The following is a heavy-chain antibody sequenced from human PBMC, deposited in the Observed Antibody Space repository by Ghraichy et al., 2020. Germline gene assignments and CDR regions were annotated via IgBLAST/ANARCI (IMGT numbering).Heavy chain of an antibody. D-gene: IGHD3/OR15-3a*01. Sequence: LRLSCDVSGCSISSGAFSWSWIRQPPGGGLKWIGNFHHSGNNYYKSSLKGRVTISIDRSKNQFSLMRNSVTAADTAVYYWACGGTGFDIWGLGTMVTVSS. J-gene: IGHJ3*02. V-gene: IGHV4-30-2*01. CDR2: FHHSGNN. CDR1: GCSISSGAFS. CDR3: ACGGTGFDI.